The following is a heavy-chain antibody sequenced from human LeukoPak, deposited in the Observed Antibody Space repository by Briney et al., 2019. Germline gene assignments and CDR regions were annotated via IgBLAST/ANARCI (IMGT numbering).Heavy chain of an antibody. D-gene: IGHD3-3*01. Sequence: GGSLRLSCAASGVTFSGYAMSWVRQAPGRGLEWVSAISGSGGSTYYADSVKGRFTISRDNSKNTLYLQMNSLKTEDTAVYYCTTDIPYDFWSGYSFDYWGQGTLVTVSS. CDR2: ISGSGGST. J-gene: IGHJ4*02. CDR1: GVTFSGYA. V-gene: IGHV3-23*01. CDR3: TTDIPYDFWSGYSFDY.